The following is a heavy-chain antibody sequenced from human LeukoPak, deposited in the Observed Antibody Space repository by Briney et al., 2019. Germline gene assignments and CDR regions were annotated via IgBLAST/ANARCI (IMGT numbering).Heavy chain of an antibody. CDR3: ARGVSDFWSGFKGHFDY. J-gene: IGHJ4*02. Sequence: PSETLSLTCAVSGISITYTYYWGWIRQPPGKGLEWIGTIYHSGSTYYNPSLESRVTISVDTSKNQFSLNLSSVTAADTAVFYCARGVSDFWSGFKGHFDYWGQGSLVTVSS. CDR1: GISITYTYY. V-gene: IGHV4-38-2*01. CDR2: IYHSGST. D-gene: IGHD3-3*01.